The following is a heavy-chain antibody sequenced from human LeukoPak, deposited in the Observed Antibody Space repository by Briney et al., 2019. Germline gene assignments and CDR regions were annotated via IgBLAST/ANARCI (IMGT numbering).Heavy chain of an antibody. J-gene: IGHJ4*02. Sequence: PSVTLSFTCSGSGCSSSSSSYYWGWIRQPPGKGLGWIGSIYSGGSTYYNPSLTSPVTISVDTSKNQFSLKLSPVTAADTAVYYCARSPSTVVSDYWGQGTLVTVSS. CDR3: ARSPSTVVSDY. V-gene: IGHV4-39*07. D-gene: IGHD4-23*01. CDR1: GCSSSSSSYY. CDR2: IYSGGST.